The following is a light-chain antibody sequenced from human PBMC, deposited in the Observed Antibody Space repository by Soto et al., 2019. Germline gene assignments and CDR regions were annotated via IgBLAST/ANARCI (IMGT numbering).Light chain of an antibody. CDR1: RSDVGGYNF. Sequence: QSVLTQPASVSGSPGQSITISCTGTRSDVGGYNFVSWYQQHPGKAPKLMIYEVSNRPSGVSNRFSGSKSGNTASLTISGLQAEDEADYYCQSYDSTRDARYVFGTGTKLTVL. J-gene: IGLJ1*01. CDR3: QSYDSTRDARYV. CDR2: EVS. V-gene: IGLV2-14*01.